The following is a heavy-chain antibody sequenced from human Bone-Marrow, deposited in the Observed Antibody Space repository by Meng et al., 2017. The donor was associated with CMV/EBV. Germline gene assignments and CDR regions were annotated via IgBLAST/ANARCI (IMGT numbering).Heavy chain of an antibody. CDR2: IIPIFGTP. D-gene: IGHD4-17*01. V-gene: IGHV1-69*05. J-gene: IGHJ6*02. Sequence: SVKVSCKASGDSLSNYAFSWVRQAPGQGLEWMGGIIPIFGTPSYAQKFQGRVSITTDEATSTSYMDLSGLRSEDTAIYYCATGEYDGSYYYGLDVWGQGTTVTVSS. CDR3: ATGEYDGSYYYGLDV. CDR1: GDSLSNYA.